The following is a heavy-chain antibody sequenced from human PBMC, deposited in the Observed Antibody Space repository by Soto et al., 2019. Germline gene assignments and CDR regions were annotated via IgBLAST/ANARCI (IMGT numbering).Heavy chain of an antibody. CDR1: GGTFSSYA. CDR3: ARGSSSWPYFDY. CDR2: IIPIFGTT. V-gene: IGHV1-69*15. J-gene: IGHJ4*02. D-gene: IGHD6-13*01. Sequence: QVQLVQSGAEVKKPGSSVKVSCKASGGTFSSYAISWVRQAPGQGLEWMGRIIPIFGTTNYAQRFQGRVTNSGGPSTNTAYLELSSLRSEDTAVYFCARGSSSWPYFDYWGQGTLVTVSS.